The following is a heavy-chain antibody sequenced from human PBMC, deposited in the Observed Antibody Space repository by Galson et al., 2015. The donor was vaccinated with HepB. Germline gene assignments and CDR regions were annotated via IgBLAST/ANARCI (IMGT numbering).Heavy chain of an antibody. CDR3: ARTGYYDSSGYYWGDIVTDAVDI. J-gene: IGHJ3*02. CDR1: GYTFTSYG. CDR2: ISAYNGNT. Sequence: SVKVSCKASGYTFTSYGISWVRQAPGQGLEWMGWISAYNGNTNYAQKLQGRVTMTTDTSTSTAYMELRSLRSDDTAVYYCARTGYYDSSGYYWGDIVTDAVDIWGQGTMVTVSS. V-gene: IGHV1-18*01. D-gene: IGHD3-22*01.